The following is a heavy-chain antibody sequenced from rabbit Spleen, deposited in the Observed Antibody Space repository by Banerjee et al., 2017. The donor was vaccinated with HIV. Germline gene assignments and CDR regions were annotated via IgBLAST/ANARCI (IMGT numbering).Heavy chain of an antibody. CDR3: ARDTASSFSSYGMDL. D-gene: IGHD6-1*01. J-gene: IGHJ6*01. CDR1: GLDFSARYW. V-gene: IGHV1S45*01. CDR2: IDSGSSGST. Sequence: QEQLEESGGGLVKPGASLTLTCKASGLDFSARYWICWVRQAPGKGLEWIACIDSGSSGSTWYASWVNGRFTGSKASSTTVTLQMTSLTAADTATYFCARDTASSFSSYGMDLWGPGTLVTVS.